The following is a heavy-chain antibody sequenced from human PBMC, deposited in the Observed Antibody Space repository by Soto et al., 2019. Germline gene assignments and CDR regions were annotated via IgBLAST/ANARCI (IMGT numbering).Heavy chain of an antibody. Sequence: QVQLVQSGAEVKKPGSSVRVSCKASGGTLRNYGICWVRQAPGQGLEWMGGIIPVFGTANYAQKFQGRVTITADESTSTVYMDVTSLRSEDTAVYYCSRGDATKIVVTTYYGMDVWGQGTTVAVSS. CDR2: IIPVFGTA. CDR3: SRGDATKIVVTTYYGMDV. D-gene: IGHD4-17*01. J-gene: IGHJ6*02. CDR1: GGTLRNYG. V-gene: IGHV1-69*12.